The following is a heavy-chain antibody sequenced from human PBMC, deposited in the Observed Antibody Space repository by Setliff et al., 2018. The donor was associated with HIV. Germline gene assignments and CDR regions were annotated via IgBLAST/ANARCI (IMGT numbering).Heavy chain of an antibody. CDR1: GGSISSSNW. Sequence: SETLSLTCDVSGGSISSSNWWSWVRQSPGKGLEWIGEIYHTGSTNYSPSLKSRVTISVDKSKNQFSLRLNSVTAADTAVYYCARVQYHYVNNGDSYYFTHWGHGTLVTVSS. J-gene: IGHJ4*01. V-gene: IGHV4-4*02. D-gene: IGHD3-10*02. CDR2: IYHTGST. CDR3: ARVQYHYVNNGDSYYFTH.